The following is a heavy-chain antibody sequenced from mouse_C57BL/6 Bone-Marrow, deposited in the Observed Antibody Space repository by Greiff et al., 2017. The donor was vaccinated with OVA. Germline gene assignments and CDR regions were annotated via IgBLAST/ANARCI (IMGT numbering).Heavy chain of an antibody. D-gene: IGHD2-4*01. CDR2: IHPNSGRT. V-gene: IGHV1-64*01. CDR1: GYTFTSYW. Sequence: VQLQQPGAELVKPGASVKLSCKASGYTFTSYWMHWVKQRPGQGLAWLGKIHPNSGRTNYNEKLKSKATLTVDKSSSTSYMQLSSRTSEDSAVYYCAREGLEDYFDYWGQGTTLTVSS. J-gene: IGHJ2*01. CDR3: AREGLEDYFDY.